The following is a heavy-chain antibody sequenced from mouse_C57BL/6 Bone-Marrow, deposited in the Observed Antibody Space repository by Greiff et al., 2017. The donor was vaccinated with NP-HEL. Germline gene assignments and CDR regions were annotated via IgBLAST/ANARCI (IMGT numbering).Heavy chain of an antibody. D-gene: IGHD3-3*01. CDR2: IDPENGDT. CDR3: TSRHYAMDY. CDR1: GFNIKDDY. V-gene: IGHV14-4*01. Sequence: VQLQQSGAELVRPGASVKLSCTASGFNIKDDYMHWVKQRPEQGLEWIGWIDPENGDTEYASKFQGKATITADTSSNTTYLQLSSLTSEDTAVYYCTSRHYAMDYWGQGTSVTVSS. J-gene: IGHJ4*01.